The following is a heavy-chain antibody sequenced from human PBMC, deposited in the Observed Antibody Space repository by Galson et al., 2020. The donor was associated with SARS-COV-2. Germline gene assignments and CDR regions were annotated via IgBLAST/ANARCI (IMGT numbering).Heavy chain of an antibody. CDR1: GDSISSSSYY. J-gene: IGHJ4*02. Sequence: SETLSLTCTVSGDSISSSSYYWGWIRQPPGKGLESIGLIYYHGSTYYNPSLQSRVTISVDTSKNQFSLRLSSVTAADTAVYYCAREFRGGFDTWGQGTLVAVSS. D-gene: IGHD3-16*01. CDR3: AREFRGGFDT. V-gene: IGHV4-39*07. CDR2: IYYHGST.